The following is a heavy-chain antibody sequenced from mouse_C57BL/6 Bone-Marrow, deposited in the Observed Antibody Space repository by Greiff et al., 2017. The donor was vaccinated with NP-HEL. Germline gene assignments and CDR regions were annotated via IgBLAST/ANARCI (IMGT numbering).Heavy chain of an antibody. J-gene: IGHJ1*03. Sequence: EVKLVESGGGLVQPGGSLSLSCAASGFTFTDYHMSWVRQPPGKALEWLGFIRNKANGYTREYSASVKGRFTISRDNSQSILYLQMNALRAEDSATYYCARDGYFDVWGTGTTVTVSS. CDR1: GFTFTDYH. CDR2: IRNKANGYTR. CDR3: ARDGYFDV. V-gene: IGHV7-3*01.